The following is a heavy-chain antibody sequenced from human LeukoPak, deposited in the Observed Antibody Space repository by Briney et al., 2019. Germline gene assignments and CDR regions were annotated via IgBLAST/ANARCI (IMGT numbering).Heavy chain of an antibody. J-gene: IGHJ4*02. Sequence: PSETLSLTCTVSGGSINSYYWTWIRQPPGKGLEWIGYIYYNGDTNYNPSLKSRVTISVDTSKNQFSLRVNPVTAADTAVYYCARGLGGYTSPIDYWGQGTLVTVSS. CDR3: ARGLGGYTSPIDY. CDR1: GGSINSYY. D-gene: IGHD3-16*02. CDR2: IYYNGDT. V-gene: IGHV4-59*01.